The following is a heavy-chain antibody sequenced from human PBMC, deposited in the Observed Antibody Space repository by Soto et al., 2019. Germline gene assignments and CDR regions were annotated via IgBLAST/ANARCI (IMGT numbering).Heavy chain of an antibody. D-gene: IGHD3-10*01. CDR3: ARGYGSGTAFDY. V-gene: IGHV1-69*02. CDR2: IIPILGIA. Sequence: QVQLVQSGAEVKKPGSSVQVYCKASGGTFSSYTISWVRQAPGQGLEWMGRIIPILGIANYAQKFQGRVTITSDKSTSTAYMELSSLRSEDTAVYYCARGYGSGTAFDYWGQGTLVTVSS. J-gene: IGHJ4*02. CDR1: GGTFSSYT.